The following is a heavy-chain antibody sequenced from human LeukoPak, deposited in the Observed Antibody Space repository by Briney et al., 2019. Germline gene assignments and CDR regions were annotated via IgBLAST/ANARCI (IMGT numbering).Heavy chain of an antibody. Sequence: SETLSLTCTVSGGSISSYYWSWIRQPPGKGLEWIGYIYYSGSTNYNPSLKSRVTISVDTSKNQFSLKLSSVTAADTAVYYCARHVNYYDSSGFQHWGRAPWSPSPQ. CDR1: GGSISSYY. J-gene: IGHJ1*01. D-gene: IGHD3-22*01. CDR3: ARHVNYYDSSGFQH. CDR2: IYYSGST. V-gene: IGHV4-59*08.